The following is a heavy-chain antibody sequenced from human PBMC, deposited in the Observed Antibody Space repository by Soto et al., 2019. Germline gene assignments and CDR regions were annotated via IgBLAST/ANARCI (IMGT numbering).Heavy chain of an antibody. CDR2: IWDDGDNK. Sequence: QVQLVESGGGVVQPGRSLRLSCAASGFTFSSYAMYWVRQPPGKGLEWVAEIWDDGDNKYYADSVKGRFTISRDNSANTVFLQMDSLRAEDTAVYYCAREYSLAVVLPGYWGQGTLVTVSS. V-gene: IGHV3-33*01. CDR1: GFTFSSYA. CDR3: AREYSLAVVLPGY. J-gene: IGHJ4*02. D-gene: IGHD2-15*01.